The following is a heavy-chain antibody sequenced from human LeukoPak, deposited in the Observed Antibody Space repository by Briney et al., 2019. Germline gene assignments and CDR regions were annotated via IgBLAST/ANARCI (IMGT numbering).Heavy chain of an antibody. CDR2: ITSSGSAT. D-gene: IGHD6-13*01. J-gene: IGHJ4*02. CDR3: AKEGRSTTPGY. Sequence: GGSLRLSCAASGVSFSTSTMDWVRQAPGQGLEWVSPITSSGSATYYTDSVRGRFTISRDNTKNSLYLQMNSLRAEDTAVYFCAKEGRSTTPGYWGQGTLVTVSS. V-gene: IGHV3-21*06. CDR1: GVSFSTST.